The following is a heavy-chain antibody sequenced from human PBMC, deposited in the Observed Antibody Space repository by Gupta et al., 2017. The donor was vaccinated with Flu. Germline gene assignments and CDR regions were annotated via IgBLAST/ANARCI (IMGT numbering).Heavy chain of an antibody. CDR1: GFSLSTGGVG. V-gene: IGHV2-5*01. CDR2: IYWNDEK. J-gene: IGHJ4*02. CDR3: AHRRYYDSSGYLRGPFDY. Sequence: QITLKESGPTLVKPTQTLTLTCTFSGFSLSTGGVGVGWIRQPPGKALEWLAVIYWNDEKHYSPSLKSRLTITKHTSNNQVVLTMTNMDTVDTATYYCAHRRYYDSSGYLRGPFDYWGPGTLVTVSS. D-gene: IGHD3-22*01.